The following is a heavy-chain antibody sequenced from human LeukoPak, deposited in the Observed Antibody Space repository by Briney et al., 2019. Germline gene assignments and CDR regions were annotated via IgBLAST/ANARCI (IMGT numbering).Heavy chain of an antibody. V-gene: IGHV1-46*01. CDR3: ARGQRRDGYKGYFDY. J-gene: IGHJ4*02. CDR2: INPSGGST. Sequence: ASVTVSCKASGYTFTSYYMHWVRQAPGQGLEWMGIINPSGGSTSYAQKFQGRVTMTRDTSTSTVYMELSSLRSEDTAVYYCARGQRRDGYKGYFDYWGQGTLVTASS. CDR1: GYTFTSYY. D-gene: IGHD5-24*01.